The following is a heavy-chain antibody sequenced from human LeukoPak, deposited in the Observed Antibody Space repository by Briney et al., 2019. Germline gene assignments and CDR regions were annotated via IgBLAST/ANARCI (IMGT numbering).Heavy chain of an antibody. D-gene: IGHD2-2*01. J-gene: IGHJ3*01. CDR3: ARYCSDISCYSFDV. V-gene: IGHV3-53*01. CDR2: IYTGGST. Sequence: GGSLRLSCAASGLTVSSDYMSGVRQAPGKGLEWVSVIYTGGSTYYADSVKGRFTISRDNSKNTLCLQMNSLRAEDTAVYYCARYCSDISCYSFDVWGQGTMVTVSS. CDR1: GLTVSSDY.